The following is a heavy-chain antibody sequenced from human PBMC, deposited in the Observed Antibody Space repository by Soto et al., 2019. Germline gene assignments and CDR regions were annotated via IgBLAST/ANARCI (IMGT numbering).Heavy chain of an antibody. V-gene: IGHV1-8*01. J-gene: IGHJ3*02. CDR1: PYTLTRYE. CDR3: ARARLGGRLDAFDI. D-gene: IGHD2-15*01. CDR2: MNTNGGNT. Sequence: ATSQASCTASPYTLTRYEINCGTDAAGQGLEWMGWMNTNGGNTGYAQKFQGRVTMTRNTSISTAYMELSSLRSEDTAVYYCARARLGGRLDAFDIWGQGTMVTVSS.